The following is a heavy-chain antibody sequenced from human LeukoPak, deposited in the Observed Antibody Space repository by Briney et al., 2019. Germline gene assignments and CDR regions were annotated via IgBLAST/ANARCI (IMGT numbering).Heavy chain of an antibody. D-gene: IGHD6-19*01. CDR2: IYYSGST. J-gene: IGHJ4*02. CDR3: ARRGYSSGWSFFDY. Sequence: SETLSLTCTVSGGSISSYYWSWIRQPPGKGLEWIGYIYYSGSTNYSPSLKSRVTISVDTSKNQFSLKLSSVTAADTAVYYCARRGYSSGWSFFDYWGQGTLVTVSS. V-gene: IGHV4-59*08. CDR1: GGSISSYY.